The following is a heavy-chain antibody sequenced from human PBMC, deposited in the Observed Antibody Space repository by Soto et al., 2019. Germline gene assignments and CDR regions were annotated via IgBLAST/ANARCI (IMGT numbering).Heavy chain of an antibody. CDR2: IYHTGGS. CDR3: ARAVYCTTANCWDDFHYYNIDV. CDR1: GECINNTHW. V-gene: IGHV4-4*02. Sequence: PSVTMSVTWLLSGECINNTHWWRWVRQTPEKGLEWIGEIYHTGGSSCILLLRGRITLSVDTSKNQFSLKLTSVTAPDTAVYYCARAVYCTTANCWDDFHYYNIDVWGQGTAVT. D-gene: IGHD2-2*01. J-gene: IGHJ6*02.